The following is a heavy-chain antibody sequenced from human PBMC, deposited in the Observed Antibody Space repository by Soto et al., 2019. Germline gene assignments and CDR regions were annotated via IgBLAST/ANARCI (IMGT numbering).Heavy chain of an antibody. J-gene: IGHJ5*02. CDR1: GGSISDGYY. CDR3: ARRDRSGYSYWLDT. CDR2: ISDSGST. Sequence: TLSLTCTVSGGSISDGYYWSWIRQHPGKGLEWIGSISDSGSTSYNPSLKSRLTISVDTSKNQFSLNLSSVTAADTAVYYCARRDRSGYSYWLDTWGQGTLVTVSS. D-gene: IGHD3-22*01. V-gene: IGHV4-31*03.